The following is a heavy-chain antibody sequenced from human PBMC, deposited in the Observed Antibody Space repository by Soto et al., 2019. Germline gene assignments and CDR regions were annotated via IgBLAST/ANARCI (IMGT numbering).Heavy chain of an antibody. V-gene: IGHV5-10-1*01. CDR3: ARFNLEYSNSSYYYYYGMDV. Sequence: GASLKISCKGSGYSFTSYWISWVRQMPGKGLEWMVRIDPSDYYTNYSPSFQGHVTLSADKSISTAYLQWSSLKASDTAMYYCARFNLEYSNSSYYYYYGMDVWGQGTTVTVSS. J-gene: IGHJ6*02. CDR2: IDPSDYYT. CDR1: GYSFTSYW. D-gene: IGHD6-6*01.